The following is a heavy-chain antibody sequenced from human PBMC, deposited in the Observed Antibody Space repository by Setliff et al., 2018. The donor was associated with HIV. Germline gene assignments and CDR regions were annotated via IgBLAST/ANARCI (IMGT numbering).Heavy chain of an antibody. V-gene: IGHV4-34*01. CDR1: GGSFSGYY. CDR2: INHSGNT. J-gene: IGHJ6*03. D-gene: IGHD3-16*01. CDR3: ARESPYYYYTDV. Sequence: SETLSLTCAVYGGSFSGYYWSWIRQPPGKGLEWIGEINHSGNTKYSPSLRGRVSISVDTSKNQFSLKVTSVIAADTAVYYCARESPYYYYTDVWGKGTTVTVSS.